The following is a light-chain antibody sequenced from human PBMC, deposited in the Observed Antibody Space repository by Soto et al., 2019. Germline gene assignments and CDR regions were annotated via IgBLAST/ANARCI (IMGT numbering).Light chain of an antibody. CDR1: QTVGTF. CDR3: QQSYSMRSGT. J-gene: IGKJ1*01. Sequence: DIQMTQSPSSLSASVGDSVTITCRASQTVGTFLNWYQQRPGRAPNLLIYAASNLATGVPSRFSGSGAGTDFTLTINSLQPDEVGTYHRQQSYSMRSGTFGQGTKVDI. V-gene: IGKV1-39*01. CDR2: AAS.